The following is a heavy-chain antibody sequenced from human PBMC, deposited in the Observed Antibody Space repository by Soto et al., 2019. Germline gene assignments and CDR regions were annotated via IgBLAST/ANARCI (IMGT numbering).Heavy chain of an antibody. Sequence: GGSLRLSCAASGFSVRSNYMSWVRQAPGKGLEWVSVINSGGGTYYTDSVKGRFTISRDSSKNSLYLQMNSLRAEDTAVYYCARDDRGYSYGYDLGYCGQVTLVTVSS. CDR2: INSGGGT. CDR1: GFSVRSNY. D-gene: IGHD5-18*01. J-gene: IGHJ4*02. CDR3: ARDDRGYSYGYDLGY. V-gene: IGHV3-66*01.